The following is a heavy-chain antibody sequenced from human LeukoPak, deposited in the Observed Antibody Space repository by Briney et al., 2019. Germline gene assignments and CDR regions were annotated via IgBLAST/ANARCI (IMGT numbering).Heavy chain of an antibody. J-gene: IGHJ4*02. V-gene: IGHV3-48*01. CDR2: ISGSSGIT. CDR3: AGYLSDY. D-gene: IGHD1-1*01. CDR1: GFTFNTYT. Sequence: PGGSLRLSCAASGFTFNTYTMNWVRQAPGKGLEWVSYISGSSGITDYADSVRGRFTISRDNSKNTLYLQMNSLRAEDTAVYYCAGYLSDYWGQGTLVTVSS.